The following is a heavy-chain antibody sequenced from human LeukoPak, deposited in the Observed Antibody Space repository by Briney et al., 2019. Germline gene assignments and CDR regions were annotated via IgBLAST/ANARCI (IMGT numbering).Heavy chain of an antibody. CDR1: GFTFSSYE. Sequence: GGSLRLSCAASGFTFSSYEMNWVRQAPGKGLEWVSYISSSGSTIYYADSVKGRFTISRDNAKNSLYLQMNSLRAEDTAVYYCARGDCSGGSCYLSLTTIDYWGQGTLVTVSS. D-gene: IGHD2-15*01. CDR2: ISSSGSTI. J-gene: IGHJ4*02. CDR3: ARGDCSGGSCYLSLTTIDY. V-gene: IGHV3-48*03.